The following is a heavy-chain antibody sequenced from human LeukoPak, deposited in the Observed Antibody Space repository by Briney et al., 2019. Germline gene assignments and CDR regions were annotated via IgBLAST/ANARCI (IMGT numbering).Heavy chain of an antibody. CDR3: ATDRNSGKYYDY. J-gene: IGHJ4*02. D-gene: IGHD1-26*01. Sequence: GGSLRLSCVGSGFTFSDTWMSWVRQAPGKGPEWVASIKKDGSQKYYVDSVKGRFTISRDNAQNSLYLQMNSLGVEDTAVYYCATDRNSGKYYDYWGQGTLVTVSS. CDR1: GFTFSDTW. CDR2: IKKDGSQK. V-gene: IGHV3-7*01.